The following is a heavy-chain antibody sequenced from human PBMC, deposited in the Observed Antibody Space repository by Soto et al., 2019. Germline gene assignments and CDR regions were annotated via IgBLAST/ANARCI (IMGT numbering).Heavy chain of an antibody. CDR2: ISSSGSSI. Sequence: GGSLRLSCAASGFTFSSYEMNWVRQAPGKGLEWISYISSSGSSIHYADSVKGRFTISRDNAKNSLYLQMNSLRAEDTAVYYCARISGWRIGGFGGAFEIWGQGTMVTVS. CDR1: GFTFSSYE. CDR3: ARISGWRIGGFGGAFEI. V-gene: IGHV3-48*03. J-gene: IGHJ3*02. D-gene: IGHD3-16*01.